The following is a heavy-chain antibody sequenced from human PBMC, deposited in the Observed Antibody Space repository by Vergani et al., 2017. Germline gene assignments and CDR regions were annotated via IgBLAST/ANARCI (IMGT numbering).Heavy chain of an antibody. CDR2: IYYSVST. Sequence: QLQLQESGPGLVKPSETLSLSCTVPGGSISSSSYYWGWIRQPPGKGLEWIGSIYYSVSTYYNPSLKSRVTISVDTSKNQFSLKLTSVTAADTAVYYCARHEGGEQWLVLTFGYWGQGTLVTVSS. CDR1: GGSISSSSYY. CDR3: ARHEGGEQWLVLTFGY. D-gene: IGHD6-19*01. J-gene: IGHJ4*02. V-gene: IGHV4-39*01.